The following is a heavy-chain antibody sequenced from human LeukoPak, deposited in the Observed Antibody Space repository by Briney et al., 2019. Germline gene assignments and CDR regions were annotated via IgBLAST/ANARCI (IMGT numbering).Heavy chain of an antibody. Sequence: ASVKVSCKASGDTFSSHTINWVRQAPGQGLEWMGRINPFIGVTKYAQKFQARVTITADKSTSTAYMELSKDTAVYYCARGYCTSTTCYMYNWLDPWGQGTLVTVSS. V-gene: IGHV1-69*02. D-gene: IGHD2-2*02. CDR1: GDTFSSHT. CDR3: ARGYCTSTTCYMYNWLDP. CDR2: INPFIGVT. J-gene: IGHJ5*02.